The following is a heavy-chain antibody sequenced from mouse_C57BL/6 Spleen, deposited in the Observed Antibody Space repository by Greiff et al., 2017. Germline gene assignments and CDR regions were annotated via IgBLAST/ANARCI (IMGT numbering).Heavy chain of an antibody. V-gene: IGHV1-52*01. Sequence: VQLQQPGAELVRPGSSVKLSCKASGYTFTSYWMHWVKQRPIQGLEWIGNIDPSDSETHYNQKFKDKATLTVDKSSSTAYMQLSSLTSEDSAVYYCARSGDYGRFAYWGQGTLVTVSA. D-gene: IGHD2-4*01. J-gene: IGHJ3*01. CDR3: ARSGDYGRFAY. CDR2: IDPSDSET. CDR1: GYTFTSYW.